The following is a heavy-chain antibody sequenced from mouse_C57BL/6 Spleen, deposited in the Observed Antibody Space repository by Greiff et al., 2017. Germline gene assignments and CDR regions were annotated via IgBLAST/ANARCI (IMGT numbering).Heavy chain of an antibody. CDR3: TSVPQLGRDYFDY. CDR2: ISSGGDYI. Sequence: EVQGVESGEGLVKPGGSLKLSCAASGFTFSSYAMSWVRQTPEKRLEWVAYISSGGDYIYYADTVKGRFTISRDNARNTLYLQMSSLQSEDTAMYYCTSVPQLGRDYFDYWGQGTTLTVSS. CDR1: GFTFSSYA. D-gene: IGHD4-1*02. V-gene: IGHV5-9-1*02. J-gene: IGHJ2*01.